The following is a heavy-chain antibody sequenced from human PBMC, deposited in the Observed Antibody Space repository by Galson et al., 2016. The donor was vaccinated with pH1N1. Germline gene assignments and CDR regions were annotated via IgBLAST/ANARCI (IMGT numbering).Heavy chain of an antibody. CDR1: GFTFKNYA. CDR3: ARFTGGA. CDR2: IKEDGSAI. D-gene: IGHD2-8*02. J-gene: IGHJ4*02. V-gene: IGHV3-7*01. Sequence: SLRLSCTASGFTFKNYAMHWVRQAPGMGLEWVANIKEDGSAIYYVDSVKGRFTISRDNARDSLYLQMNNLRAEDTAVYYCARFTGGAWGQGTLVTVSS.